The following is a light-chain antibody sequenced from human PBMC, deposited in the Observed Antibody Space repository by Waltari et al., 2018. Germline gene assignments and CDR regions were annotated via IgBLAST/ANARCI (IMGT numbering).Light chain of an antibody. CDR1: QSVNTN. Sequence: EIVLTQSPATLSLSPGERGTLSCRASQSVNTNLAWYQQKPGQAPRLLIYVASNRATGIPARFSGSGSGTDFTLTISSLEREDFAVYYCQQRSTWPSITFGQGTRLEIK. CDR2: VAS. V-gene: IGKV3-11*01. J-gene: IGKJ5*01. CDR3: QQRSTWPSIT.